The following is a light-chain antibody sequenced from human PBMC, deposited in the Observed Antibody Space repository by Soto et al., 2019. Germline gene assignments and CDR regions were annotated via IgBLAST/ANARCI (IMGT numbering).Light chain of an antibody. Sequence: QSALTQPPSASGSPGQSVTISCTGASSDIGTYDSVSWYQQQAGKAPKLIIYEVVKRPSGVPDRFSGSKSGNMASLTVSGLQAEDEADYYCSSYAGRDVYVFGTGIKLTVL. J-gene: IGLJ1*01. CDR1: SSDIGTYDS. CDR2: EVV. CDR3: SSYAGRDVYV. V-gene: IGLV2-8*01.